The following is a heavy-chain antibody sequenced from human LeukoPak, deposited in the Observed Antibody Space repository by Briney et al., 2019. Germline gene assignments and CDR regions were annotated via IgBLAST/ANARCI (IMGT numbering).Heavy chain of an antibody. CDR3: ARDQTGWFRLGTVAGDY. CDR1: GYPFDSYG. J-gene: IGHJ4*02. V-gene: IGHV1-2*06. D-gene: IGHD6-19*01. CDR2: INPNSGGT. Sequence: ASVKVSCKASGYPFDSYGISWVRQAPGQGLEWMGRINPNSGGTNYAQKFQGRVTMTRDTSISTAYMELSRLRSDDTAVYYCARDQTGWFRLGTVAGDYWGQGTLVTVSS.